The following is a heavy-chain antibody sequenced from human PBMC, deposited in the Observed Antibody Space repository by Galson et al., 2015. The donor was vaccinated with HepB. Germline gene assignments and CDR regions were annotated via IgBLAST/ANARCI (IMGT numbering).Heavy chain of an antibody. CDR2: INNDGSTT. J-gene: IGHJ4*02. CDR3: ARASRVDY. V-gene: IGHV3-74*01. Sequence: SLRLSCAASGFTFSDYWMSWVRQTPGKGLVWVSRINNDGSTTTHADSVKGRFTISRDNAKNTLYLQMNSLRAEDTAVYYCARASRVDYWGQGTLVTVSS. CDR1: GFTFSDYW.